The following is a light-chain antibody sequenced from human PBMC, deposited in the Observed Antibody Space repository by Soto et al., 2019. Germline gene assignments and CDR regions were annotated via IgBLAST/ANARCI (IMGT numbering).Light chain of an antibody. J-gene: IGLJ3*02. CDR2: DVN. V-gene: IGLV2-11*01. Sequence: QSALTQPRSVSGSPGQSVTISCTGTSSDVGGYNFVYWYQRHPGKAPKIMIYDVNKRPSGVPDRFYGSKSGNTASLTISGLQAEDEADFYCCSYAGSYWVFGGGTKLTVL. CDR3: CSYAGSYWV. CDR1: SSDVGGYNF.